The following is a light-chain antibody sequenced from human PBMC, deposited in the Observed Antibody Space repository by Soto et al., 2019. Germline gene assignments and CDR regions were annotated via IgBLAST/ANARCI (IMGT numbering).Light chain of an antibody. CDR3: QQLNSYPLT. J-gene: IGKJ4*01. CDR2: VAS. Sequence: DIQMTQSPSTLSGAVGDRVSMTCRASQSISSWLAWYQQKPGKAPKLLINVASTLQSGVPSRFSGSGSGTDFTLTISSLQPEDFATYYCQQLNSYPLTFGGGTKVDIK. CDR1: QSISSW. V-gene: IGKV1-5*01.